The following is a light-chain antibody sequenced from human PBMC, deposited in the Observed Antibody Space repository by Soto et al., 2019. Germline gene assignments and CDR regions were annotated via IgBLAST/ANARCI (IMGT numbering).Light chain of an antibody. CDR3: SSYTSSSTRV. V-gene: IGLV2-14*01. Sequence: QSVLTQPASVSGSPGQSITISCTGTSSDVGGYNYVSWYQQHPGKAPKLMIYEVSHRPSGVSNRFSGSKSGNTASLTISGLQAEDEADYYCSSYTSSSTRVFGTGTKLTVL. CDR2: EVS. J-gene: IGLJ1*01. CDR1: SSDVGGYNY.